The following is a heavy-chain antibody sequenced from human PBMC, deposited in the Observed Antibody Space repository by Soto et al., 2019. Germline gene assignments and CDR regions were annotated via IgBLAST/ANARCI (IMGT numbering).Heavy chain of an antibody. D-gene: IGHD6-19*01. Sequence: EVQLVESGGGLVQPGGSLRLPCAASGFTVSSNYMSWVRQAPGNGLEWVSVIYSGGSTYYADSVKGRFTISRHNSKNTLYLQMNSLRAEDTAVYYCARASPQYSSGWYGFDYWGQGTLVTVSS. J-gene: IGHJ4*02. CDR3: ARASPQYSSGWYGFDY. CDR2: IYSGGST. V-gene: IGHV3-53*04. CDR1: GFTVSSNY.